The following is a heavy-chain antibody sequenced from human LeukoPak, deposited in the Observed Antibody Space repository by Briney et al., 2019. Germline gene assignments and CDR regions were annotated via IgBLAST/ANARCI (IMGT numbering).Heavy chain of an antibody. V-gene: IGHV3-23*01. Sequence: GGSLRLSCAASGFTFSSYAMSWVRQAPGKGLEWVSAISGPGGSTYYADSVRGRFSISRDNSKNTLYLQMNSLRFEDTAVYYCAKAGDYQYYFDYWGQGTLVTVSS. CDR3: AKAGDYQYYFDY. CDR2: ISGPGGST. D-gene: IGHD4-17*01. CDR1: GFTFSSYA. J-gene: IGHJ4*02.